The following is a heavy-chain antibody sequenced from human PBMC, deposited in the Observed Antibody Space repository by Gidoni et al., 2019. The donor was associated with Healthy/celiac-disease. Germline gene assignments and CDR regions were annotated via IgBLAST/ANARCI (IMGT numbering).Heavy chain of an antibody. V-gene: IGHV3-23*01. CDR3: AKGGGSYGY. CDR2: ISGSGGST. Sequence: EVQLLESGGGLVQPGGSLRLPCPAAGFTFSSYAMSWVRQAPGKGLEWVSAISGSGGSTYYADSVKGRFTISRDNSKNTLYRQMNSLRAEDTAVYYCAKGGGSYGYWGQGTLVTVSS. D-gene: IGHD1-26*01. J-gene: IGHJ4*02. CDR1: GFTFSSYA.